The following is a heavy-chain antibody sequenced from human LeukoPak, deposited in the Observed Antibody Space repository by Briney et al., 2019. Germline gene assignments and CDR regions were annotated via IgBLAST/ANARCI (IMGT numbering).Heavy chain of an antibody. CDR2: IFPGDSDT. V-gene: IGHV5-51*01. D-gene: IGHD2-21*02. CDR1: GYSFTSYW. CDR3: ASHTYCGGDCYSNPIDAFDI. J-gene: IGHJ3*02. Sequence: GESLKISCKGSGYSFTSYWIGWVRPMPGKGLEWMGIIFPGDSDTSYSPSFQGQVTISADTSITTAYLQWSTLKAADTAMYYCASHTYCGGDCYSNPIDAFDIWGQGTMVTVSS.